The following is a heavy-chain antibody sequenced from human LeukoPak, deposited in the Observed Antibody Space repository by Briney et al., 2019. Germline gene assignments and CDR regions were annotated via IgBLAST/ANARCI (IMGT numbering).Heavy chain of an antibody. J-gene: IGHJ4*02. D-gene: IGHD5-12*01. V-gene: IGHV3-74*01. CDR1: GFTFSDYW. CDR2: INSDGSSI. Sequence: GGSLRLSCAASGFTFSDYWMHWVRQAPGKGLEWVSRINSDGSSISYADSVKGRFTISRDNSKNTLYLQMNSLRAEDTAVYYCAKRATDWGQGTLVTVSS. CDR3: AKRATD.